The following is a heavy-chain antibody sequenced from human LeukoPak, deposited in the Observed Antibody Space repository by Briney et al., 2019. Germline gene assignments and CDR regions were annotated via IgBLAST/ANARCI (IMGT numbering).Heavy chain of an antibody. Sequence: SQTLSLTCTVSGGSISSGGYYWSWIRQHPGKGLEWIGYIYYSGSTYYNPSLKSRVTISVDTSKNQFSLKLSSVTAADTAVYYCARSSLWFGESDAFDIWGQGTMVTVSS. CDR3: ARSSLWFGESDAFDI. D-gene: IGHD3-10*01. CDR1: GGSISSGGYY. J-gene: IGHJ3*02. CDR2: IYYSGST. V-gene: IGHV4-31*03.